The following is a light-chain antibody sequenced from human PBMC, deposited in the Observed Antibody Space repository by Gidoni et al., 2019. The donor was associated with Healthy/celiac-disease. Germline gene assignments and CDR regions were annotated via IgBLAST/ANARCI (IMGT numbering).Light chain of an antibody. CDR1: SRDVGGYNY. V-gene: IGLV2-14*01. CDR3: SSYTSTTTPL. J-gene: IGLJ3*02. CDR2: DVS. Sequence: QSALTQPASVSGSPGQSIAISCTGSSRDVGGYNYGSWYQQHPGKAPKLLIYDVSNRPSGVSNRFSGSKSGNTASLTTSGLQAEDEADYYCSSYTSTTTPLFGGGTKLTVL.